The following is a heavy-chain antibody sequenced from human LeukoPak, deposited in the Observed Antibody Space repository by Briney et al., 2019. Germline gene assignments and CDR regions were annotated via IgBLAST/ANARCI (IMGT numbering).Heavy chain of an antibody. J-gene: IGHJ4*02. CDR1: GFTLSSYS. D-gene: IGHD1-26*01. CDR3: ARDHAWVGATYFDY. CDR2: ISSSSSYI. V-gene: IGHV3-21*01. Sequence: GGSLRLSCAASGFTLSSYSMNWVRQAPGKALEWVSSISSSSSYIYYADSVKGRFTISRDNAKNSLYLQMNSLRAEDTAVYYCARDHAWVGATYFDYWGQGTLVTASS.